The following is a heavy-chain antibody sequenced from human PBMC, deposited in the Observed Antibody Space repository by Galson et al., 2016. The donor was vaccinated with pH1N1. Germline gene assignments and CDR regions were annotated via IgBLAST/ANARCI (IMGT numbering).Heavy chain of an antibody. D-gene: IGHD4-17*01. V-gene: IGHV3-30-3*01. J-gene: IGHJ2*01. CDR3: ARDLVHGDYFGRFFDL. Sequence: SLRLSCAASGFTFSHYAMHWVRQAPGKGLEWVAVISYVESNKDYADSVKGRFTVSRDNSKNTLYLQMNSLRAEDTALYYCARDLVHGDYFGRFFDLWGRGTLVTVSS. CDR2: ISYVESNK. CDR1: GFTFSHYA.